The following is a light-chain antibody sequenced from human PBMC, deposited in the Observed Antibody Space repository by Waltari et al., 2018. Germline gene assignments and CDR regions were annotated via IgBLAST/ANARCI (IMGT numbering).Light chain of an antibody. J-gene: IGKJ4*01. CDR3: QQYNNWPLT. Sequence: DIVVTQSPDSLAVSLGERVTMHCQSSQSVFTTYNNRNYLGWFQQKPGQPPKLLIYRASTRATDIPARFSGSGSGTEFTLTISSLQSEDFAVYYCQQYNNWPLTFGGGTK. CDR2: RAS. CDR1: QSVFTTYNNRNY. V-gene: IGKV4-1*01.